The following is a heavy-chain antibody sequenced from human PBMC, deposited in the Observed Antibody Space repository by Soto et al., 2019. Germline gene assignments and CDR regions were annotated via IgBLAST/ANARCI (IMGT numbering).Heavy chain of an antibody. J-gene: IGHJ4*02. CDR3: ARKAPHDS. D-gene: IGHD6-6*01. V-gene: IGHV3-48*01. CDR1: GFTFSNYI. Sequence: EVQLVESGGGLVQPGGSLRLSCAASGFTFSNYIMNWVRQAPGKGLEWVSYISGSGDTINYAASVKGRFTISRDNAKNSLYLHMNRLRAEDTAVYYCARKAPHDSWGQGTLVTVSS. CDR2: ISGSGDTI.